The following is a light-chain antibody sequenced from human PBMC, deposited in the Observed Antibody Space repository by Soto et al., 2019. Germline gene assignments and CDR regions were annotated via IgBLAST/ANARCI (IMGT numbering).Light chain of an antibody. V-gene: IGKV3-11*01. CDR2: DAS. Sequence: IVLTQSPATLSLWPGETAVLSCRASQTVNTYLSWYQQRPGQAPRLLIYDASKRVPGIPARFSGSVSGTDFTLTISSLEPEDFALYYCQQRGTSITFGQGTRLEIE. J-gene: IGKJ5*01. CDR1: QTVNTY. CDR3: QQRGTSIT.